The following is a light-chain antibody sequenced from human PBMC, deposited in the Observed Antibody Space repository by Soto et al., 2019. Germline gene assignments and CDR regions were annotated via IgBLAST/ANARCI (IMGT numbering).Light chain of an antibody. Sequence: DIQMTQSPSSLTASVGVRVTITCRASQGISNYLAWYQQIPGKVPKLLISAASTLQSGVPSRFSGSGSGTDFTLTISSLQPEDVATYYCQKYTNVPAFGGGTKEEIK. CDR2: AAS. J-gene: IGKJ4*01. CDR3: QKYTNVPA. V-gene: IGKV1-27*01. CDR1: QGISNY.